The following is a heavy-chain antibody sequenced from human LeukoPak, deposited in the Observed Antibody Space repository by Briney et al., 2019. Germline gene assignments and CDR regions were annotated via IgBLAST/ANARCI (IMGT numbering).Heavy chain of an antibody. D-gene: IGHD5-18*01. V-gene: IGHV4-34*01. J-gene: IGHJ4*02. CDR3: ARGGGRRGYSYGLYDY. CDR1: GGSFSGYY. CDR2: IYHSGST. Sequence: KSSETLSLTCAVYGGSFSGYYWSLIRQPPGKGLEWIGEIYHSGSTNYNPSLKSRVTISVDKSKNQFSLKLSSVTAADTAVYYCARGGGRRGYSYGLYDYWGQGTLVTVSS.